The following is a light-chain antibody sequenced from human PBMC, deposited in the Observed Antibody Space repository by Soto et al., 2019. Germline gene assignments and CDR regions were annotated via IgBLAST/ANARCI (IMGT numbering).Light chain of an antibody. CDR1: GSDVGGYKY. Sequence: QSALTQPASVSGSPGRSITLSCTGTGSDVGGYKYVSWYQQLPGKAPKLMIYDVSYRPSGVSDRFSGSKSGNTASLIISGLQAEDEADYYCSSYASSSPFVFGTGTKVTV. CDR3: SSYASSSPFV. V-gene: IGLV2-14*01. CDR2: DVS. J-gene: IGLJ1*01.